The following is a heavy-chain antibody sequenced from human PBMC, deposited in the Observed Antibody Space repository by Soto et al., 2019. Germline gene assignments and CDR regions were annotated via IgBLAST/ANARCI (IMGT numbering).Heavy chain of an antibody. V-gene: IGHV5-51*01. CDR3: AREALFQLAHFDY. CDR1: GYSFTSYW. D-gene: IGHD2-21*01. CDR2: IYPGDSDT. J-gene: IGHJ4*02. Sequence: PGESLKISCKGSGYSFTSYWIGWVRQMPGKGLEWVGIIYPGDSDTRYSPSFQGQVTISADKSISTAYLQWSSLKASDTAMYYCAREALFQLAHFDYWGQGTLVTVSS.